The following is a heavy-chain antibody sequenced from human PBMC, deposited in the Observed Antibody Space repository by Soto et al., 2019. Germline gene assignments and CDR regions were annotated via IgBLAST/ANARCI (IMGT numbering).Heavy chain of an antibody. D-gene: IGHD1-1*01. CDR2: IGIGGDI. J-gene: IGHJ3*02. V-gene: IGHV3-23*01. Sequence: EVQLLESGGGLVQPGGSQGLSWAPAELAFSSYAFSWFRQSPGKGLDWVSSIGIGGDIYYADSEKGRFAISRDNSKSTLFLQMIGLRAEDTAVYYCGTGTTHSVFDIWGHGTMVTVSS. CDR3: GTGTTHSVFDI. CDR1: ELAFSSYA.